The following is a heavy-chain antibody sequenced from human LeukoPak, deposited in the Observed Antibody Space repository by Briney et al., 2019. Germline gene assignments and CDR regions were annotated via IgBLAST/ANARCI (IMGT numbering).Heavy chain of an antibody. D-gene: IGHD5-18*01. CDR2: ISRSSGYR. V-gene: IGHV3-21*01. CDR1: GFTFSSDS. CDR3: ARVVDTDIVTYYYYGMDV. J-gene: IGHJ6*02. Sequence: GGSLRLSCAASGFTFSSDSMNWVRQAPGKGLEWVSSISRSSGYRYYEDSVKGRFTISRDNAKSSLYLQIDSLTAEDTAVYYCARVVDTDIVTYYYYGMDVWGQGTTVTVSS.